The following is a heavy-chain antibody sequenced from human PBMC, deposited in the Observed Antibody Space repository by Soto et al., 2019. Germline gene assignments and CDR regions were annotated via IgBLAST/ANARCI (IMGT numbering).Heavy chain of an antibody. CDR3: AKDGAVNNYYYYMDV. Sequence: GSLRLSCAASGFTFSSYAMSWVRQAPGKGLEWVSGISGSSGSIGYADSVKGRFTISRDNSKNSLYLQMNSLRAEDTALYYCAKDGAVNNYYYYMDVWGKGTTVTVYS. CDR2: ISGSSGSI. V-gene: IGHV3-23*01. D-gene: IGHD3-3*01. CDR1: GFTFSSYA. J-gene: IGHJ6*03.